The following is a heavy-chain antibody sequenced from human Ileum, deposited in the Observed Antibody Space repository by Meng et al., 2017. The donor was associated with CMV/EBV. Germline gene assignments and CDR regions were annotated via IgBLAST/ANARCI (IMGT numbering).Heavy chain of an antibody. J-gene: IGHJ6*02. D-gene: IGHD2/OR15-2a*01. CDR3: EGDPVLPNGMDV. CDR1: GFTVSKNY. CDR2: IYGGGTT. Sequence: GESLKISCAASGFTVSKNYMSWVRQPPGKGLEWVAVIYGGGTTYYADSVKGRFTITRDNSKNTLFLQMNSLRAEDTAVYYCEGDPVLPNGMDVWGQVTTVTVSS. V-gene: IGHV3-53*01.